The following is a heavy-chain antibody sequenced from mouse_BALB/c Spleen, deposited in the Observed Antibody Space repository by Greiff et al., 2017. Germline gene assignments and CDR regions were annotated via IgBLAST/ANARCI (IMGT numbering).Heavy chain of an antibody. J-gene: IGHJ2*01. Sequence: DVHLVESGGGLVQPGGSRKLSCAASGFTFSDYGMAWVRQAPGKGPEWVAFISNLAYSIYYADTVTGRFTISRENAKNTLYLEMSSLRSEDTAMYYCARIYYGSSFDYWGQGTTLTVSS. CDR1: GFTFSDYG. D-gene: IGHD1-1*01. CDR3: ARIYYGSSFDY. CDR2: ISNLAYSI. V-gene: IGHV5-15*02.